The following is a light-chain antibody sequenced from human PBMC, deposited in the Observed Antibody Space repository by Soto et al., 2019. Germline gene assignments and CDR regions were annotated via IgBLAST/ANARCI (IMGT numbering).Light chain of an antibody. CDR1: QSISRW. Sequence: DIQMTQSPSTLSAYVGDRVTITCRASQSISRWLAWYQQKPGKAPKVLIYDASTLKSGVPSRFGGSGSGTKFTLTISSLQPDDFAIYYCQQYNGYLTWTFGQGTKVEIK. CDR3: QQYNGYLTWT. V-gene: IGKV1-5*01. CDR2: DAS. J-gene: IGKJ1*01.